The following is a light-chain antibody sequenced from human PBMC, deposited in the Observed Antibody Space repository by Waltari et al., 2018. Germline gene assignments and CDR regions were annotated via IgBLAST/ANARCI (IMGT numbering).Light chain of an antibody. J-gene: IGLJ7*02. CDR2: YDG. Sequence: SYDLTQPPSVSVSPGQTARITCGGDNSGNKNVHRYQQKPPQAPVLVIYYDGERPSGIPERFSASKSGNSATLTISGVEAGDEADYYCQVWDSSSDQQVLFGRGTRLTAL. V-gene: IGLV3-21*01. CDR3: QVWDSSSDQQVL. CDR1: NSGNKN.